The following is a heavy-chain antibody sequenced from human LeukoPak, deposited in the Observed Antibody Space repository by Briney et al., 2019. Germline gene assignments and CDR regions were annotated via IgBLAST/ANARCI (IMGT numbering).Heavy chain of an antibody. D-gene: IGHD5-12*01. V-gene: IGHV3-43D*03. CDR2: ITWDGGST. Sequence: PGGSLRLSCAASGFTFSNYWMSWVRQAPGKGLEWVSLITWDGGSTFYADSVRGRFTISRDNNKDSLYLQMNSLRVDDTAFYYCVKDKYSDGFFDYWGHGTLVTVSS. J-gene: IGHJ5*01. CDR3: VKDKYSDGFFDY. CDR1: GFTFSNYW.